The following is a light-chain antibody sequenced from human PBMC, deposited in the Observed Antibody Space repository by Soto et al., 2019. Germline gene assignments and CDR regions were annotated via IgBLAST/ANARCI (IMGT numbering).Light chain of an antibody. V-gene: IGKV3-20*01. J-gene: IGKJ5*01. CDR1: QTFSNSF. CDR2: GAS. Sequence: EIVLTQSPGTLSLSPGERATLSCRASQTFSNSFLSWFQQIPGQAPRLLIYGASMRATGIPDRFSGSGSGTDFTLTISRLEPEDFALYYCQHYAHNSPITFGQGTRLEIK. CDR3: QHYAHNSPIT.